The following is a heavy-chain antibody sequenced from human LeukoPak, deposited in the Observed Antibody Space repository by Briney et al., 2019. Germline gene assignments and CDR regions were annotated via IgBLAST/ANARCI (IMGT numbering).Heavy chain of an antibody. CDR3: ARDHFGQDY. CDR2: IYYSGST. D-gene: IGHD3-3*01. CDR1: GGSISSYY. V-gene: IGHV4-59*01. J-gene: IGHJ4*02. Sequence: SETLSLTCAVSGGSISSYYWSWIRQPPGKGLEWIGYIYYSGSTNYNPSLKSRVTISVDTSKNQFSLKLSSVTAADTAVYYCARDHFGQDYWGQGTLVTVSS.